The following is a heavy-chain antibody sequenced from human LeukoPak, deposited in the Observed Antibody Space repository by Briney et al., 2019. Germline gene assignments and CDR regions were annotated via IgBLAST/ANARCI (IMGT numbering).Heavy chain of an antibody. Sequence: ASVKVSCKASGYSFVLYGISWVRQAPGEGPEWMGWISGSTGDTNYAQKFQGRVTMTADTSSSTAYMELRSLRLDDMAVYYCARDESCGIFFNVDYWGQGTLVTVSS. V-gene: IGHV1-18*03. J-gene: IGHJ4*02. CDR3: ARDESCGIFFNVDY. CDR2: ISGSTGDT. CDR1: GYSFVLYG. D-gene: IGHD2-15*01.